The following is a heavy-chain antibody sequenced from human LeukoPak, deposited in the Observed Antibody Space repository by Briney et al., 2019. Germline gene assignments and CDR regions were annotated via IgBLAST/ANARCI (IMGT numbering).Heavy chain of an antibody. CDR3: ARSVRGSAAGTGDDFDI. Sequence: GGFLRLSCAASGYIFSSCGMHWVRQAPGKGLEWVAVIWNDGSKKYYVDSVKGRFTISRDDSKNTLYLQMNSLRGDDTAVYYCARSVRGSAAGTGDDFDIWGQGTMVTVSS. D-gene: IGHD1-1*01. V-gene: IGHV3-33*01. CDR2: IWNDGSKK. CDR1: GYIFSSCG. J-gene: IGHJ3*02.